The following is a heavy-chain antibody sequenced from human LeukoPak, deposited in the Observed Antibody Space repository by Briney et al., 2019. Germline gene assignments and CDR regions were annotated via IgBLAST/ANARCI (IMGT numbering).Heavy chain of an antibody. V-gene: IGHV4-59*01. CDR2: IYHTEST. D-gene: IGHD6-19*01. J-gene: IGHJ3*02. CDR3: WREISYSSGTYGAFDI. Sequence: KPSGTLSLTCTASGGSFSGYYWSWIRQPPGMGLEWIAYIYHTESTNYNPSLKSRVTISLDTYKKQISLHLITVTAADNAAYYYWREISYSSGTYGAFDIWVQGTTVTVSS. CDR1: GGSFSGYY.